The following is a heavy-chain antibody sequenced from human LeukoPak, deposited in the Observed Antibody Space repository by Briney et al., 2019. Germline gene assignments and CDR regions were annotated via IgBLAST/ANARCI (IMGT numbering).Heavy chain of an antibody. J-gene: IGHJ4*02. CDR1: GFTLSNSW. CDR3: ARLFRVVVPAANTHFDY. CDR2: TNGDGSDT. V-gene: IGHV3-74*01. D-gene: IGHD2-2*01. Sequence: GGSLRLSCAASGFTLSNSWMHWVRQAPGKGLVWVSRTNGDGSDTSYADSVKGRFTISRDSATNTLYLQMNSLRAEDTAVYYCARLFRVVVPAANTHFDYWGQGTLVTVSS.